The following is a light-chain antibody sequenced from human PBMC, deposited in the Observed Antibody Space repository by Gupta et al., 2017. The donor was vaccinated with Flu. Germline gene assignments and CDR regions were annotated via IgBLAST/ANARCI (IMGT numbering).Light chain of an antibody. CDR2: EDT. V-gene: IGLV3-10*01. CDR1: ALPKKY. Sequence: SYELTQPPSVSVSPGQTARITCSGDALPKKYAYWYQQKSGQAPVLVIYEDTKRPSGIPARFSCSSSGTMASPTIREAQVDDEADDYCFSKDSSSNHRLFGGGTKLTVL. CDR3: FSKDSSSNHRL. J-gene: IGLJ3*02.